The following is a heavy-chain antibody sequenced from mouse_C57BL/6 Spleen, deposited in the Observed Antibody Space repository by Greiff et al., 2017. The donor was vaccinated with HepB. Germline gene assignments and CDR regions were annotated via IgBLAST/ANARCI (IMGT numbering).Heavy chain of an antibody. CDR1: GYSITSGYY. J-gene: IGHJ4*01. Sequence: EVQLVESGPGLVKPSQSLSLTCSVTGYSITSGYYWNWIRQFPGNKLEWMGYISYDGSNNYNPSLKNRISITRDTSKNQFFLKLNSVTTEDTATYYCARGYDGYFYAMDYWGQGTSVTVSS. D-gene: IGHD2-3*01. V-gene: IGHV3-6*01. CDR3: ARGYDGYFYAMDY. CDR2: ISYDGSN.